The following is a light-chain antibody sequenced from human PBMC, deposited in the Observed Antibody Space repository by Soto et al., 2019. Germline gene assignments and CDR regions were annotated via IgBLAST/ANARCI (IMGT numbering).Light chain of an antibody. J-gene: IGLJ1*01. Sequence: QSVLTQPASVSGSPGQSITISCTGTSSDVGGYIYVSWYQQHPGKAPKLMIYDVTSRPSGVSYRFSGSKSGNTASLTISGLQAEDEADYYCCSYAGTYTYVFGTGTKVTVL. V-gene: IGLV2-14*01. CDR3: CSYAGTYTYV. CDR2: DVT. CDR1: SSDVGGYIY.